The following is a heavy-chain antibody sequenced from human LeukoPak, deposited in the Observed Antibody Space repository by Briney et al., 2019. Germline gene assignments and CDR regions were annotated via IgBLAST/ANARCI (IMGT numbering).Heavy chain of an antibody. CDR2: IYTSGST. Sequence: SETLSLTCTVSGGSISSYYWSWIRQPAGKGLEWIGRIYTSGSTNYNPPLKSRVTMSVDTSKNQFPLKLSSVTAADTAVYYCARDSYESGTKFYYYMDVWGQGTLVTVSS. D-gene: IGHD2-8*01. CDR3: ARDSYESGTKFYYYMDV. V-gene: IGHV4-4*07. J-gene: IGHJ6*03. CDR1: GGSISSYY.